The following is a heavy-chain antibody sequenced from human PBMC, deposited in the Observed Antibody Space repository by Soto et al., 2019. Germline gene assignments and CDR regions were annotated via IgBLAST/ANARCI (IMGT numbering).Heavy chain of an antibody. CDR2: ISTYNGNT. CDR3: ATLTSTSGLHY. CDR1: GYTFTSYG. J-gene: IGHJ4*02. Sequence: QVQLVQSGAEVQNPGASVKVSCKTSGYTFTSYGIGWVRQAPGQGLEWMGWISTYNGNTNYVQKFQGRVTMPTDTSTTTAYMEVRSLRSDDTAVYYCATLTSTSGLHYWGQGTLVTVSS. D-gene: IGHD2-2*01. V-gene: IGHV1-18*01.